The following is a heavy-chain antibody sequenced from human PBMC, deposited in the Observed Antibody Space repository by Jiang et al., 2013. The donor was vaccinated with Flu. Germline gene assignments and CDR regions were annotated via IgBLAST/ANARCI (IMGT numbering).Heavy chain of an antibody. V-gene: IGHV3-21*01. CDR3: ASGVGYDILTGYYASDY. Sequence: SVKGRFTISRDNAKNSLYLQMNSLRAEDTAVYYCASGVGYDILTGYYASDYWGQGTLVTVSS. D-gene: IGHD3-9*01. J-gene: IGHJ4*02.